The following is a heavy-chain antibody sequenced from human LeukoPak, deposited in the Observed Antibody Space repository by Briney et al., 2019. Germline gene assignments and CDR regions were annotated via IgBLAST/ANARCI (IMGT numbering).Heavy chain of an antibody. V-gene: IGHV1-69*13. CDR3: ARGGDTAMATSHY. CDR1: GGTFSSYA. D-gene: IGHD5-18*01. CDR2: IIPMFGTA. J-gene: IGHJ4*02. Sequence: GASVKVSCKAAGGTFSSYAISWVRQAPGQGLEWMGGIIPMFGTANYAQKFQGRVTITADESTSTAYMELSSLRSEDTAVYYCARGGDTAMATSHYWGQGTLVTVSS.